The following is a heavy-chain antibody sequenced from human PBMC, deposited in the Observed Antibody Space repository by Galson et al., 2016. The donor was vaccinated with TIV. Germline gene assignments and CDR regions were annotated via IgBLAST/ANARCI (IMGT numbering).Heavy chain of an antibody. CDR1: GYRFSSYW. J-gene: IGHJ4*02. D-gene: IGHD3-22*01. CDR3: ARHFRYSDSSGYHYFDS. Sequence: QSGAEVKKPGESLKISCKGSGYRFSSYWIGWVRQRPGKGLEWLGIIFPDDSDTRYSPSLEGQVTFSADKSIRTAYLRWSSLKASDTAIYYCARHFRYSDSSGYHYFDSWCQGTMVTVSS. CDR2: IFPDDSDT. V-gene: IGHV5-51*01.